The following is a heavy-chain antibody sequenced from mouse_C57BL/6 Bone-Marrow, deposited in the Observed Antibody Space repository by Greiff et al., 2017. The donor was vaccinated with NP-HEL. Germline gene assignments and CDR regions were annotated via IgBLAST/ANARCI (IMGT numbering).Heavy chain of an antibody. J-gene: IGHJ2*01. CDR2: IYPGDGDT. V-gene: IGHV1-82*01. D-gene: IGHD1-1*01. CDR1: GYAFSSSW. CDR3: ARFATVVATGDY. Sequence: VQVVESGPELVKPGASVKISCKASGYAFSSSWMNWVKQRPGKGLEWIGRIYPGDGDTNYNGKFKGKATLTADKSSSTAYMQLSSLTSEDSAVYFCARFATVVATGDYWGQGTTLTVSS.